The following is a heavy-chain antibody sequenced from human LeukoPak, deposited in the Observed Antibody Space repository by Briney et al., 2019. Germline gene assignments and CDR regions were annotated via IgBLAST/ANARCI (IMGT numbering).Heavy chain of an antibody. J-gene: IGHJ4*02. CDR2: ISSSSSTI. Sequence: GGSLRLSCAASGFTFSSYTMNWVRQAPGKGLEWVSYISSSSSTIYYADSVKGRFTISRDNAKNSLYLQMNSLRAEDTAVYYCASSQYYYDSSGYAVAFDYWGQGTLVTVPS. V-gene: IGHV3-48*01. CDR3: ASSQYYYDSSGYAVAFDY. D-gene: IGHD3-22*01. CDR1: GFTFSSYT.